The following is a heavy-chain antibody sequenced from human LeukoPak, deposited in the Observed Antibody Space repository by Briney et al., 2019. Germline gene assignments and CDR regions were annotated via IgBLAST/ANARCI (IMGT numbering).Heavy chain of an antibody. CDR1: GFTFSSYA. J-gene: IGHJ4*02. CDR3: AKVGPREPAVYYFDY. Sequence: GGSLRLSCAASGFTFSSYAMSWVCQAPGKGLEWVSAISGSGGSTYYADSVKGRFTISRDNSKNTLYLQMNSLRAEDTAVYYCAKVGPREPAVYYFDYWGQGTLVTVSS. D-gene: IGHD2-2*01. CDR2: ISGSGGST. V-gene: IGHV3-23*01.